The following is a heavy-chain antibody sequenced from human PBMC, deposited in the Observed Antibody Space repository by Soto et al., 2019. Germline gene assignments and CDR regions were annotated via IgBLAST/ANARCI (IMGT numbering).Heavy chain of an antibody. CDR2: IHYSGNT. Sequence: PSETLSLTCTVSGGSISSGVYYWTWIRQPPGKGLEWIAYIHYSGNTYYDPSLRSRVTISVDTSENQFSLNLSSVIATDTAVYYCAKDLFPMRQLVLLDYWGQGTLVTVSS. CDR1: GGSISSGVYY. V-gene: IGHV4-30-4*01. J-gene: IGHJ4*02. CDR3: AKDLFPMRQLVLLDY. D-gene: IGHD6-6*01.